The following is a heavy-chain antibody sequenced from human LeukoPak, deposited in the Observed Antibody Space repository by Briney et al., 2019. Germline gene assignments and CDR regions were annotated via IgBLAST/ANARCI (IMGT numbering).Heavy chain of an antibody. CDR2: IWYDGSNK. J-gene: IGHJ4*02. CDR1: GFTFNIFG. Sequence: GGSLRLSCAVSGFTFNIFGMHWVRQAPGKGLEWVAFIWYDGSNKYYADSVKGRFTISRDNSKNTLYLQMNSLRAEDTAVYYCAKDRFGSFYYFDYWGQGNLVTVSS. V-gene: IGHV3-30*02. CDR3: AKDRFGSFYYFDY. D-gene: IGHD3-3*01.